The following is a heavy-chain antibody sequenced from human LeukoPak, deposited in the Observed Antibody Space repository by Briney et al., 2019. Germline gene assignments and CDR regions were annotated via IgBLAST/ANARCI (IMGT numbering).Heavy chain of an antibody. J-gene: IGHJ4*02. CDR2: IRFDGSNE. CDR3: AKDCSGDCYALGY. CDR1: GFTFNTYG. V-gene: IGHV3-30*02. Sequence: GGSLRLSCAASGFTFNTYGMHWVRQTPGKGLEWVAFIRFDGSNEYYADSVKGRFTISRDNSKDTVYLQMNSLRADDTAVYYCAKDCSGDCYALGYWGQGTLVTVSS. D-gene: IGHD2-21*01.